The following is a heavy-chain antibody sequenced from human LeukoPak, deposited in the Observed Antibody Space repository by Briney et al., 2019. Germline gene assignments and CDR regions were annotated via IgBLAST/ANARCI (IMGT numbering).Heavy chain of an antibody. V-gene: IGHV1-2*02. Sequence: ASVKVSCKASGYTFTGYYMHWVRQAPGQGLEWMGWINPNSGGTYYAQKFQGRVSMTRDTSISTACMELSSLRSDDTAVYYCYYRVSSGYLTWGQGTLVAVSS. CDR3: YYRVSSGYLT. D-gene: IGHD3-22*01. CDR2: INPNSGGT. J-gene: IGHJ4*02. CDR1: GYTFTGYY.